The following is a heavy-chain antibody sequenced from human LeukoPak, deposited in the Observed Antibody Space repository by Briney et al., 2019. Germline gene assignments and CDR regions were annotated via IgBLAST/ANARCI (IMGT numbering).Heavy chain of an antibody. D-gene: IGHD2-15*01. CDR3: ASPLVVVAATHDAFDI. CDR2: IIPIFGTA. V-gene: IGHV1-69*06. Sequence: SVKVSCKASGGTFSSYAIGWVRQAPGQGLEWMGGIIPIFGTANYAQKFQGRVTITADKSTSTAYMELSSLRSEDTAVYYCASPLVVVAATHDAFDIWGQGTMVTVSS. CDR1: GGTFSSYA. J-gene: IGHJ3*02.